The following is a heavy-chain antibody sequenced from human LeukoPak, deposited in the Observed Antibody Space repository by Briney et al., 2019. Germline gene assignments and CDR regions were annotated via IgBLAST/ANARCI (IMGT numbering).Heavy chain of an antibody. CDR2: IIPIFGTA. J-gene: IGHJ3*02. CDR3: ARDLAITIFGVVIRTDAFDI. D-gene: IGHD3-3*01. Sequence: SVKVSCKASGGTFSSYAISWVRQAPGQGLERMGGIIPIFGTANYAQKFQGRVTITADESTSTAYMELSSLRSEDTAVYYCARDLAITIFGVVIRTDAFDIWGQGTMVTVSS. V-gene: IGHV1-69*13. CDR1: GGTFSSYA.